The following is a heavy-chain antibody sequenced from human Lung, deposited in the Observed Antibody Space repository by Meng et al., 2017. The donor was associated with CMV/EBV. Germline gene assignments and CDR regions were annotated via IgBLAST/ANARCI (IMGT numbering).Heavy chain of an antibody. Sequence: SGGSISSGDYYWSGIRQPPGKGLEWIGCIYYSGSTYYNPSLKSRVTISVDTSKNQFSLKLSSVTAADTAVYYCARETHGSGSYYDYWGQGTLVTVSS. CDR3: ARETHGSGSYYDY. V-gene: IGHV4-30-4*01. D-gene: IGHD3-10*01. CDR1: GGSISSGDYY. CDR2: IYYSGST. J-gene: IGHJ4*02.